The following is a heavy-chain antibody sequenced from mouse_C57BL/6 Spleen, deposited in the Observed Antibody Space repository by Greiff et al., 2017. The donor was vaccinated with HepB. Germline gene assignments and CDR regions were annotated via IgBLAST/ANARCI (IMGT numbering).Heavy chain of an antibody. D-gene: IGHD4-1*01. Sequence: EVQLQQSGPGMVKPSQSLSLTCTVTGYSITSGYDWHWIRHFPGNKLEWMGYISYSGSTNYNPSLKSRISITHDTSKNHFFLKLNSVTTEDTATYYCASSGTADYFDYWGQGTTLTVSS. V-gene: IGHV3-1*01. CDR2: ISYSGST. CDR3: ASSGTADYFDY. J-gene: IGHJ2*01. CDR1: GYSITSGYD.